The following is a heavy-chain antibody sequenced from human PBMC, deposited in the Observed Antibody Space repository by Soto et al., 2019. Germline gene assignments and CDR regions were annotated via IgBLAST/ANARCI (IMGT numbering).Heavy chain of an antibody. CDR1: GGSISSYY. CDR3: ARNFYGDPSPSDY. J-gene: IGHJ4*02. Sequence: SETLSLTCTVSGGSISSYYWSWIRQPPGKGLEWIGYIYYSGSTNYNPSLKSRVTISVDTSKNQFSLKLSSVTAADTAVYYCARNFYGDPSPSDYWGQGTLVTVSS. V-gene: IGHV4-59*08. CDR2: IYYSGST. D-gene: IGHD4-17*01.